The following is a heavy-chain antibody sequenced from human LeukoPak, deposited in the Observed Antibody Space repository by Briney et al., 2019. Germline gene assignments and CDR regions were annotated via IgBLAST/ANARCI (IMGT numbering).Heavy chain of an antibody. V-gene: IGHV3-33*08. D-gene: IGHD5-12*01. CDR2: RSDDGRAQ. CDR3: ARDRGVAAHLDY. Sequence: GGSLRLSCIASGFTFNKYGMHWVRQAPGRGLEWVAVRSDDGRAQHYVDSVRGRFTISRDNSKNTLYLQMSSLRAEDTAVYYCARDRGVAAHLDYWGQGTLVTVSS. CDR1: GFTFNKYG. J-gene: IGHJ4*02.